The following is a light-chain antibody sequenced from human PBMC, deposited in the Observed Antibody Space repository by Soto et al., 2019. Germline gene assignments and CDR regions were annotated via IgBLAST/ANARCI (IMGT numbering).Light chain of an antibody. V-gene: IGKV3-20*01. J-gene: IGKJ1*01. Sequence: EIVLTQSPGTLSLSPGERATLSCRASQSISSGYLAWYQQKPGQAPRILIYGASSRATGIPDRFSGSGSETAFTLTITRLEPEDFAVYYCQRYGTSLTWTFGQGTKVEIK. CDR3: QRYGTSLTWT. CDR1: QSISSGY. CDR2: GAS.